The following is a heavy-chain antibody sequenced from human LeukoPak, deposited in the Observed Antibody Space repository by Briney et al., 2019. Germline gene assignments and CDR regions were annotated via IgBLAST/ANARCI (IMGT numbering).Heavy chain of an antibody. CDR2: ILGSGVTT. D-gene: IGHD3-9*01. V-gene: IGHV3-23*01. J-gene: IGHJ4*02. CDR1: GFTFSNYA. CDR3: AKWGDYDVLTGYYVPDY. Sequence: GASLRLSCAASGFTFSNYAMSWVRQAPGKGLEWVSAILGSGVTTYYADSVKGRFTVSRDNSKSTLYLQMNTLRAEDTALYYCAKWGDYDVLTGYYVPDYWGQGTLVTVSS.